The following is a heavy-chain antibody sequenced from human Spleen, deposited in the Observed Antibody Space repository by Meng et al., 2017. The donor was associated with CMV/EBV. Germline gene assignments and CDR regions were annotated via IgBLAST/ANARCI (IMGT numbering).Heavy chain of an antibody. J-gene: IGHJ4*02. D-gene: IGHD5-18*01. CDR2: INPNSGGT. CDR3: ARLGYSYGDDY. CDR1: GYIFTKYG. V-gene: IGHV1-2*02. Sequence: ASVKVSCKASGYIFTKYGVNWMRQAPGQGLEWMGWINPNSGGTNYAQKFQGRVTMTRDTSISTAYMELSRLRSDDTAVYYCARLGYSYGDDYWGQGTLVTVSS.